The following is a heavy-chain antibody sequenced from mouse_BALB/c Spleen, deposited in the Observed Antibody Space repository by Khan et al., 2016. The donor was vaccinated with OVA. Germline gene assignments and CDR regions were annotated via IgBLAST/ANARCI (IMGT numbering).Heavy chain of an antibody. D-gene: IGHD1-3*01. J-gene: IGHJ3*01. Sequence: EVQLVESGGDLVRPGGSLKLSCAASGFSFSAYGMSWVRQSPDKGLEWVATINSDGYYIYYPDSLKGRFLISRDNAKNTLYLQLRSLKSEDTTMEYCASHVSGSFAYWGQGTLVTVSA. CDR3: ASHVSGSFAY. V-gene: IGHV5-6*01. CDR1: GFSFSAYG. CDR2: INSDGYYI.